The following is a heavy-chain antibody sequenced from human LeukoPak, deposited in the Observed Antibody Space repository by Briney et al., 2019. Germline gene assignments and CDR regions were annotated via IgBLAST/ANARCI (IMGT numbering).Heavy chain of an antibody. CDR3: ARDLSFGSLDF. J-gene: IGHJ4*02. V-gene: IGHV3-33*01. CDR2: MWYDGSRE. Sequence: GGSLRLSCAASGFILSAHGMHWVRQAPGKGLEWVAGMWYDGSREDYADSVKGRFTISRDMSKNTLNLQMNSLRVEDTAMFYRARDLSFGSLDFRGQGTLVTVSS. CDR1: GFILSAHG. D-gene: IGHD1-26*01.